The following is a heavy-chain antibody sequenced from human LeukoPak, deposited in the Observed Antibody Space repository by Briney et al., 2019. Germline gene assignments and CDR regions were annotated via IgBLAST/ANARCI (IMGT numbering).Heavy chain of an antibody. J-gene: IGHJ4*02. CDR2: IYHSGST. D-gene: IGHD6-13*01. Sequence: PSETLSLTCTVYGGSISSGGYYWSWIRQPPGKGLEWIGYIYHSGSTYYNPSLKSRVTISVDPSKNQFSLKLRSVIVADTAVYYCAKDNRIAAAGTFDYWGQGTLVTVSS. CDR3: AKDNRIAAAGTFDY. CDR1: GGSISSGGYY. V-gene: IGHV4-30-2*01.